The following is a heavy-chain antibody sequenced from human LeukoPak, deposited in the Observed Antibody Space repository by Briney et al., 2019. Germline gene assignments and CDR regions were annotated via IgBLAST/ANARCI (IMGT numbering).Heavy chain of an antibody. CDR2: IKQDGSEK. CDR3: AFNDYGERGANFDY. CDR1: GFTFSRFW. J-gene: IGHJ4*02. D-gene: IGHD4-17*01. V-gene: IGHV3-7*01. Sequence: GGSLRLSCAVSGFTFSRFWMAWVRQATGKGLEWVANIKQDGSEKYYVDSVKGRFTISRDNAKNSLYLQMNSLRVEDTAVYYCAFNDYGERGANFDYWGQGTLVTVSS.